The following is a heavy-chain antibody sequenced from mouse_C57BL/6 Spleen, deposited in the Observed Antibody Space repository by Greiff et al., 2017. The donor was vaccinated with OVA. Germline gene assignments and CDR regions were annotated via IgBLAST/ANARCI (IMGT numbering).Heavy chain of an antibody. CDR1: GYTFTDYE. CDR3: TRRGNYYGSSSLDV. J-gene: IGHJ1*03. Sequence: VQLQQSGAELVRPGASVTLSCKASGYTFTDYEMHWVKQTPVHGLEWIGAIDPETGGTAYNQKFKGKAILTADKSSSTAYMELRSLTSEDSAVYYCTRRGNYYGSSSLDVWGTGTTVTVSS. D-gene: IGHD1-1*01. CDR2: IDPETGGT. V-gene: IGHV1-15*01.